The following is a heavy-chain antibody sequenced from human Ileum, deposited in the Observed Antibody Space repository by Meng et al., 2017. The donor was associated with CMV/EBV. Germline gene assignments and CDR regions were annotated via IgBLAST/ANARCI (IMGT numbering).Heavy chain of an antibody. V-gene: IGHV4-34*01. Sequence: GQLQEPGPGLLKPSETLSLTSPVYGSSFGGFYWTWIRQTPGKGLEWIGEVNHIGGTNYNPSLKSRVTISVDTSKKEFSLKLNSVTAADTAVYYCARKRDLGPDLSWLDPWGQGSLVTVSS. CDR1: GSSFGGFY. J-gene: IGHJ5*02. D-gene: IGHD5-24*01. CDR3: ARKRDLGPDLSWLDP. CDR2: VNHIGGT.